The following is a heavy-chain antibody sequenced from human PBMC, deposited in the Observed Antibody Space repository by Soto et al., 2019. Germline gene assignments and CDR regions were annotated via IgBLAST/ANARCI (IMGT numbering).Heavy chain of an antibody. CDR1: GFSLSTSGVG. J-gene: IGHJ4*02. CDR3: AHSDLYYYGSGSGKGFDY. V-gene: IGHV2-5*02. D-gene: IGHD3-10*01. Sequence: QITLKESGPTLVKPTQTLTLTCTFSGFSLSTSGVGVGWIRQPPGKALEWLALIYWDDDKRYSPSLKSRLTITKDTSKNQVVLTMTNMDPVDTATYYFAHSDLYYYGSGSGKGFDYWGQGTLVTVSS. CDR2: IYWDDDK.